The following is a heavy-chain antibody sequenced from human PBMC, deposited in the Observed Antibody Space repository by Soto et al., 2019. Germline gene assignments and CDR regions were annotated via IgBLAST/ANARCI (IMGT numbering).Heavy chain of an antibody. D-gene: IGHD1-7*01. CDR3: ARDGLTGTITRSIHAFDI. J-gene: IGHJ3*02. CDR1: GGTFSSYA. CDR2: IIPIFGTA. V-gene: IGHV1-69*13. Sequence: ASVKVSCKASGGTFSSYAISWVRQAPGQGLEWMGGIIPIFGTANYAQKFQGRVTITADESTSTAYMELSSLRSGDTAVYYCARDGLTGTITRSIHAFDIWGQGTMVTVSS.